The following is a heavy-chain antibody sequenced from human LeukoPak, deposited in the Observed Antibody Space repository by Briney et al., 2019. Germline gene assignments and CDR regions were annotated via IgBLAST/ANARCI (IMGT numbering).Heavy chain of an antibody. CDR3: ATYRRGYHDSSESYYFDY. CDR2: ITNDGSST. Sequence: GGSLRLSCAASGLTFSSHWMHWVRQAPGKGLVWVSRITNDGSSTTYADSVKGRFTISRDNSKNTLYLQMNGLRAEDTAVYYCATYRRGYHDSSESYYFDYWGQGTLVTVSS. V-gene: IGHV3-74*01. J-gene: IGHJ4*02. CDR1: GLTFSSHW. D-gene: IGHD3-22*01.